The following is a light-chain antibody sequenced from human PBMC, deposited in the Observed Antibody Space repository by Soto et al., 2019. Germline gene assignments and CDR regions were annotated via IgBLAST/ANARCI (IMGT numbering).Light chain of an antibody. CDR1: QRLAHSDGDTY. CDR3: IQSGQLPLA. V-gene: IGKV2-24*01. Sequence: IVLTQSPLRSAVALGQSASISCRSSQRLAHSDGDTYLSWLHQGPGQSPRLLLYKVSNRFPGGPDRFSGSGAGTDFTLKINRVEAEHAGNYYGIQSGQLPLAFGGGTTVEI. CDR2: KVS. J-gene: IGKJ4*01.